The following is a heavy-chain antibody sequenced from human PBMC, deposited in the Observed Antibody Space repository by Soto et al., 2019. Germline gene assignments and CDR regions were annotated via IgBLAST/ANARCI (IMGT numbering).Heavy chain of an antibody. V-gene: IGHV1-2*04. Sequence: GASVKVSCKASGYTFTGYYMHWVRQAPGQGLEWMGWINPNSGGTNYAQKFQGWVTMTRDTSISTAYMELSRLRSDDTAVYYCARSCSGGSCYSTEYYGMDVWGQGTTVTVAS. D-gene: IGHD2-15*01. CDR2: INPNSGGT. CDR1: GYTFTGYY. J-gene: IGHJ6*02. CDR3: ARSCSGGSCYSTEYYGMDV.